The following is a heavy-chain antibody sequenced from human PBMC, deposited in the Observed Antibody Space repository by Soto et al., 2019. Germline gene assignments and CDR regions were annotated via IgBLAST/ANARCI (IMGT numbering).Heavy chain of an antibody. CDR3: ASAPGRLNYYSSYYMDV. V-gene: IGHV4-59*01. CDR1: GGSISSYY. D-gene: IGHD2-15*01. J-gene: IGHJ6*03. Sequence: SETLSLTCTVSGGSISSYYWSWIRQPPGKGLEWIGYIYYSGSTNCNPSLKSRVTISVDTSKNQFSLKLSSVTAADTAVYYCASAPGRLNYYSSYYMDVWGKGTTVTVSS. CDR2: IYYSGST.